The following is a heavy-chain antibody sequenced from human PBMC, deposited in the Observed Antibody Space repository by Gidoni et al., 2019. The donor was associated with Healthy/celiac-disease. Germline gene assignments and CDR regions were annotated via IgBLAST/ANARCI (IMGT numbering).Heavy chain of an antibody. CDR1: GCYISRGGSS. D-gene: IGHD2-21*02. CDR3: ARYLGYCGGDCYSYYCDY. J-gene: IGHJ4*02. Sequence: QVQLQESGPGLVKPSQTLSLTFTVSGCYISRGGSSWRWLRQHPGKGREWIGYIYYSGSTYYNPSLKSRVTISVDTSKNQFSLKLSSVTAADTAVYYCARYLGYCGGDCYSYYCDYWGQGTLVTVSS. CDR2: IYYSGST. V-gene: IGHV4-31*03.